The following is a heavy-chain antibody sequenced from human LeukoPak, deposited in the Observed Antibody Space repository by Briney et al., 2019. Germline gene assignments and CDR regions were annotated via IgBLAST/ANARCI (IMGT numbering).Heavy chain of an antibody. CDR1: GFTFSDYY. CDR3: ARFDSGSHGVFDS. D-gene: IGHD3-10*01. V-gene: IGHV3-11*03. J-gene: IGHJ4*02. Sequence: GSLRLSCAASGFTFSDYYISWIRQAPGKGLEWVSYISRSSSFTNYADSVKGRFTISRDNVKNSVYLQMNSLSAKDTAVYYCARFDSGSHGVFDSWGQGTLVTVSS. CDR2: ISRSSSFT.